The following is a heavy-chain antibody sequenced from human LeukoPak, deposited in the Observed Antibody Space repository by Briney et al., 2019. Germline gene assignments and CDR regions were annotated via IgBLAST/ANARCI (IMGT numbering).Heavy chain of an antibody. V-gene: IGHV3-23*01. D-gene: IGHD3-3*01. Sequence: PRGSLRLSCAASGFTFSSYAMNWVRQAPGNGLEWFSGISGSGGSTYYADSVKCRFTISRDNSKNTLYLQMNSLIVEDTAVYYFAKQYDYWSGPDYWGQGTLVTVSS. J-gene: IGHJ4*02. CDR1: GFTFSSYA. CDR2: ISGSGGST. CDR3: AKQYDYWSGPDY.